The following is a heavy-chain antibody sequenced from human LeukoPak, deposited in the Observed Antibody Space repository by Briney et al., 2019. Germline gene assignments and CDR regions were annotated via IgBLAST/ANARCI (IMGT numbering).Heavy chain of an antibody. V-gene: IGHV4-61*02. CDR2: IYPSGDT. CDR1: GGSMRTGLYY. J-gene: IGHJ5*02. Sequence: SETLSLTCAVSGGSMRTGLYYWNWIRQPAGKGLEWIGRIYPSGDTNYNPSLESRVTISVDTAKNQFSLKLISVTAADTALYYCARGQYDFWSGYDVNWFDPWGQGTLVTVSS. D-gene: IGHD3-3*01. CDR3: ARGQYDFWSGYDVNWFDP.